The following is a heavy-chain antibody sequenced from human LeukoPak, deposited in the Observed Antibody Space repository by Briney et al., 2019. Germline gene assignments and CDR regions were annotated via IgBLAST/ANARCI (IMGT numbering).Heavy chain of an antibody. Sequence: ASVKVSCKVSGYTLTELSMHWVRQAPGKGLEWMGGFDPEDGETIYAQKFQGRVTMTEDTSTDTAYMELSSLRSEDTAVYYCATGSTFTIFGVGDLDYWGQGTLVTVSS. J-gene: IGHJ4*02. CDR1: GYTLTELS. D-gene: IGHD3-3*01. CDR3: ATGSTFTIFGVGDLDY. V-gene: IGHV1-24*01. CDR2: FDPEDGET.